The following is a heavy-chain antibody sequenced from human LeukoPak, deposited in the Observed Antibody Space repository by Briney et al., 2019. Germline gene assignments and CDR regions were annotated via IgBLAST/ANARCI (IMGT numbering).Heavy chain of an antibody. CDR3: ARPVWFGELGDYFDY. CDR2: ISYDGSNK. J-gene: IGHJ4*02. V-gene: IGHV3-30*04. CDR1: GFTFSSYA. D-gene: IGHD3-10*01. Sequence: GGSLRLSCAASGFTFSSYAMHWVRQAPGKGLGWVAVISYDGSNKYYADSVKGRFTISRDNSKNTLYLQMNSLRAEDTAVYYCARPVWFGELGDYFDYWGQGTLVTVSS.